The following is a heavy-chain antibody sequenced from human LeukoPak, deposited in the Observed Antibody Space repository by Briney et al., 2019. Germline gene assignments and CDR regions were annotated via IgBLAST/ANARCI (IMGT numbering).Heavy chain of an antibody. V-gene: IGHV4-39*01. J-gene: IGHJ2*01. D-gene: IGHD3-16*01. CDR3: ARTPWGVTVLRSYWYFDL. Sequence: SETLSLTCTVSGGSISSSSYYWGWIRQPPGKGLEWIGSIYYSGSTYYNPSLKSRVTISVDTSKNQFSLKLSSVTAADTAVYYCARTPWGVTVLRSYWYFDLWGRGTLVTVSS. CDR1: GGSISSSSYY. CDR2: IYYSGST.